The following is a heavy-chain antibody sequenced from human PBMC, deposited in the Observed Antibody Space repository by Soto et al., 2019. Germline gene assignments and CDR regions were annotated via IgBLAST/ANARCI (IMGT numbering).Heavy chain of an antibody. CDR3: AAMGRGYYYDY. CDR1: GFTFSRYS. D-gene: IGHD3-22*01. J-gene: IGHJ4*02. Sequence: EVQLVESGGGLVKPGGSLRLSCAASGFTFSRYSMNWVRQAPGKGLEWVSSITSSGSYIYNADSVKGRFTISRDNAKNSLYLQMNILRAEDTAVYYCAAMGRGYYYDYWGQGTLVTVSS. V-gene: IGHV3-21*01. CDR2: ITSSGSYI.